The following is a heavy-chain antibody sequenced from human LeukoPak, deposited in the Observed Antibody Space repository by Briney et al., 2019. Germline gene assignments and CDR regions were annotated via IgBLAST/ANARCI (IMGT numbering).Heavy chain of an antibody. CDR3: ARGQTQTGEPGRWYFDL. Sequence: VASVKVSCKAPGYKFTGFYMHWVRQALGQGLEWMGWINPNSGGTKYAQKFQGRVTMTRDTSISTADMELTRLRSDDTAVYYCARGQTQTGEPGRWYFDLWGRGTLVTVSS. CDR2: INPNSGGT. D-gene: IGHD7-27*01. J-gene: IGHJ2*01. V-gene: IGHV1-2*02. CDR1: GYKFTGFY.